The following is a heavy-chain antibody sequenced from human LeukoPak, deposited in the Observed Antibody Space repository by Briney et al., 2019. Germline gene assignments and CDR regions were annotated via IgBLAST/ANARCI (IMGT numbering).Heavy chain of an antibody. CDR3: ARHAGSSWYRYTNWFDP. J-gene: IGHJ5*02. CDR1: GASISSSSYY. D-gene: IGHD6-13*01. Sequence: PSETLSLTCTVSGASISSSSYYWGWIRQPPGKGLEYIATISYSGDTYYSPSLRNRVTISVDTSKNQFSLKLSSVTAADTAVYYCARHAGSSWYRYTNWFDPWGQGTLVTVSS. V-gene: IGHV4-39*01. CDR2: ISYSGDT.